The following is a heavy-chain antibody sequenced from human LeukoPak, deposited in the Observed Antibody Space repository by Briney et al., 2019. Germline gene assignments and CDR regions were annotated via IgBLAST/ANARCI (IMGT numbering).Heavy chain of an antibody. D-gene: IGHD6-19*01. V-gene: IGHV1-69*06. CDR1: GYTFTRFD. CDR3: ARAFNEETIPREPQWLVLNAAFDI. J-gene: IGHJ3*02. CDR2: INPIFGTA. Sequence: GASVKVSCRTSGYTFTRFDINWVRQATGQGLEWMGGINPIFGTANYAQKFQGRVTITADKSTSTAYMELSSLRSEDTAVYYCARAFNEETIPREPQWLVLNAAFDIWGQGTMVTVSS.